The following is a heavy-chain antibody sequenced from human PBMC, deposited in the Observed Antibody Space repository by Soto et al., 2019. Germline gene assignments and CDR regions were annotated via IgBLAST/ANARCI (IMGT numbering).Heavy chain of an antibody. Sequence: QVQLQESGPGLVKPSGTLSLTCAVSGVSISSNNWWSWVGKPPGKGLEWMGEMYHTGSPNYNPSLKSRVTISVDKSKNHFSLELNSVTAADTAVYYCARSSRYQYDSSEGNFDYWGQGTLVTVSS. CDR1: GVSISSNNW. V-gene: IGHV4-4*02. CDR2: MYHTGSP. CDR3: ARSSRYQYDSSEGNFDY. J-gene: IGHJ4*02. D-gene: IGHD3-22*01.